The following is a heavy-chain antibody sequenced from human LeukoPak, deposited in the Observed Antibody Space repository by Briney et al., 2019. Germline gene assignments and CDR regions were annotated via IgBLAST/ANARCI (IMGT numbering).Heavy chain of an antibody. D-gene: IGHD3-16*02. V-gene: IGHV3-13*01. CDR1: GFTFSSYD. J-gene: IGHJ2*01. CDR2: IGTAGDT. Sequence: GGSLRLSCAASGFTFSSYDMHWVRQATGKGLEWVSSIGTAGDTYYPGSVKGRFTISRENAKNSVYLQMNSLRDGDTAVYYCAREIVSPGYWYFDLWGRGTLVTVSS. CDR3: AREIVSPGYWYFDL.